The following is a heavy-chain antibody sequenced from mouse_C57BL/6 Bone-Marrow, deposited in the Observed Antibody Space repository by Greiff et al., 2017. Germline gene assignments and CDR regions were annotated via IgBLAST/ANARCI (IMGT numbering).Heavy chain of an antibody. Sequence: VKLQESGPGLVAPSQSLSISCTVSGFSLTSYGVRWVRQPPGQGLEWLGVIWGDGGTTYHSAPISSLSISKDNSKSQVCLKLNSRQTDDTATYYWAKKWGYAMDYWGQGTSVTVSS. J-gene: IGHJ4*01. CDR1: GFSLTSYG. CDR2: IWGDGGT. V-gene: IGHV2-3*01. CDR3: AKKWGYAMDY. D-gene: IGHD1-3*01.